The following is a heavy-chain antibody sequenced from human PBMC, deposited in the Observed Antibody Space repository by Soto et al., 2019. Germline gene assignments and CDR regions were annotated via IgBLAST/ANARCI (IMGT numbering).Heavy chain of an antibody. Sequence: QVQLVQSGAEVKKPGASVKVSCKASGYTFTNYYIHWERQAPRQGLEWMGIINPTSGSTNYAQKFQGRVTLTYDTSTTTVYMELSGLRSEDTAVLYCARDLAAGDHWGQGTLVTVSS. CDR2: INPTSGST. J-gene: IGHJ4*02. V-gene: IGHV1-46*01. CDR1: GYTFTNYY. D-gene: IGHD6-13*01. CDR3: ARDLAAGDH.